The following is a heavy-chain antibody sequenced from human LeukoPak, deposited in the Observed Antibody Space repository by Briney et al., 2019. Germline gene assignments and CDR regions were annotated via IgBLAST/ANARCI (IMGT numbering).Heavy chain of an antibody. V-gene: IGHV4-39*01. CDR3: ARLRGGVQLWGD. CDR1: GGSITSNSYS. D-gene: IGHD5-18*01. J-gene: IGHJ4*02. CDR2: LSHAGTN. Sequence: PSETLSLTCTVSGGSITSNSYSWGWIRQPPGKGLQWIVTLSHAGTNYYNPSLKSRVTMPVDRSKNQLSLKLTSATATDAAVYYCARLRGGVQLWGDWGQGTLVTVSS.